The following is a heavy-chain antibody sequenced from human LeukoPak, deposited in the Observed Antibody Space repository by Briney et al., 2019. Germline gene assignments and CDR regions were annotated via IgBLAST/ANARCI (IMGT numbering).Heavy chain of an antibody. J-gene: IGHJ6*04. V-gene: IGHV3-30*03. CDR3: AQRSYYYYGMDV. Sequence: GGSLRLSCAASGFTFSSYGMHWVRQAPGKGLEGVAVISYDGSNKYYADSVKGRFTISRDNSKNTLYLQMNSLRAEDTAVYYCAQRSYYYYGMDVWGKGTTVTVSS. CDR1: GFTFSSYG. CDR2: ISYDGSNK.